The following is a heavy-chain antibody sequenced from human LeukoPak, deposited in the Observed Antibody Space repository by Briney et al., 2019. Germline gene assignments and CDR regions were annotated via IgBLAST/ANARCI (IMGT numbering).Heavy chain of an antibody. Sequence: ASVMVSCKASGYTFTSYDINWVRQATGQGLEWMGWMNPNSGNTGYAQKFQGRVTMTRNTSISTAYMELSSLRSEDTAVYYCATDVGYGSGPNDAFDIWGQGTMVTVSS. CDR1: GYTFTSYD. CDR3: ATDVGYGSGPNDAFDI. V-gene: IGHV1-8*01. CDR2: MNPNSGNT. J-gene: IGHJ3*02. D-gene: IGHD3-10*01.